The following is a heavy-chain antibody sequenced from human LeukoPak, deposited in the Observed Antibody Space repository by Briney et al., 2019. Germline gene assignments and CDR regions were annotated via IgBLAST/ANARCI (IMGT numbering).Heavy chain of an antibody. D-gene: IGHD5-24*01. CDR1: GFTFSDYY. CDR2: ISSSGSTI. V-gene: IGHV3-11*01. CDR3: ARLRDGYTHDAFDI. Sequence: GGSLRLSCAASGFTFSDYYMSWIRQAPGKGLEWVSYISSSGSTIYYADSVKGRFTISRDNAKNSLYLQMNSLRAEDTAVYYCARLRDGYTHDAFDIWGQGTMVTVSS. J-gene: IGHJ3*02.